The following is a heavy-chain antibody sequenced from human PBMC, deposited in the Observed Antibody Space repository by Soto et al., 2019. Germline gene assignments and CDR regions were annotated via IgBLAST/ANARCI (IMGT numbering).Heavy chain of an antibody. Sequence: LRLSCAASGFTFSSYAMHWVRQAPGKGLEWVAVISYDGSNKYYADSVKGRFTISRDNSKNTLYLQMNSLRAEDTAVYYCARDFRITIFGVVTANAFDYWGQGTLVTVSS. CDR1: GFTFSSYA. CDR2: ISYDGSNK. J-gene: IGHJ4*02. V-gene: IGHV3-30-3*01. D-gene: IGHD3-3*01. CDR3: ARDFRITIFGVVTANAFDY.